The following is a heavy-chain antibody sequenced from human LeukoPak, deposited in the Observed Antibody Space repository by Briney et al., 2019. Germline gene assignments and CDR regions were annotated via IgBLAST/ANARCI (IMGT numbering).Heavy chain of an antibody. D-gene: IGHD2/OR15-2a*01. CDR2: ISDSGTTT. CDR1: GFTFSSHS. J-gene: IGHJ4*02. Sequence: GGSLRLSCAASGFTFSSHSMNWVRQAPGKGLEWVSFISDSGTTTYYADSVKGRFTISRDNAKNSLFLQMDSVRDEDSAVYYCARGPRNPKFYFDYWGQGTLVTVSS. CDR3: ARGPRNPKFYFDY. V-gene: IGHV3-48*02.